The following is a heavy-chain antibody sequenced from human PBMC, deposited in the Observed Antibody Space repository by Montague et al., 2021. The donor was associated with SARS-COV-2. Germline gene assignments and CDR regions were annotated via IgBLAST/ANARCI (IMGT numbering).Heavy chain of an antibody. Sequence: SLRLSCVASGFTFSSYAMSWVRQAPGKGLEWVSAISGSGGSTYYSDSXKGRFTISRDNSKNTLYLQMNRLRAEDTAVYYCAKVGSSWYHGYYYGMDVWGQGTTVTVSS. D-gene: IGHD6-13*01. CDR3: AKVGSSWYHGYYYGMDV. CDR2: ISGSGGST. J-gene: IGHJ6*02. V-gene: IGHV3-23*01. CDR1: GFTFSSYA.